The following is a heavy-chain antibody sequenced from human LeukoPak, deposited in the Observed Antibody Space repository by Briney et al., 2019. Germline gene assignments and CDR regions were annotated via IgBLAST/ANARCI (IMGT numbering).Heavy chain of an antibody. J-gene: IGHJ4*02. Sequence: PGGSLRLSCAASGFTFSSYSMNWVRQAPGKGLEWVSYISSSSSTIYYADSVKGRFTISRDNAKNSLYLQMNSLRAEDTAVYYCARDYTRSVFLEWPETIDYWGQGTLVTVSS. CDR2: ISSSSSTI. CDR3: ARDYTRSVFLEWPETIDY. D-gene: IGHD3-3*01. V-gene: IGHV3-48*01. CDR1: GFTFSSYS.